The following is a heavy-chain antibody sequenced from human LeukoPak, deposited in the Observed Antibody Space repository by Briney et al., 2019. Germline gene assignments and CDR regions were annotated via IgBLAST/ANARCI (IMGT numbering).Heavy chain of an antibody. CDR2: IKNKGDGGTT. CDR1: SSTYSNAW. J-gene: IGHJ4*02. Sequence: SGGSLRLSCAASSSTYSNAWMNWVRQAPGKGLEWVGRIKNKGDGGTTDYAAPVKGRFTISRDDSKNTLYLQMNSLNTEDTAVYYCTTWDYSYGWATWGQGTLVTVSS. D-gene: IGHD3-10*01. CDR3: TTWDYSYGWAT. V-gene: IGHV3-15*07.